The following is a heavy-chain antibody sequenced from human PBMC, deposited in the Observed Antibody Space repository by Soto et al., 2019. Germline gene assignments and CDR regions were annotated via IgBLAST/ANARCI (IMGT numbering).Heavy chain of an antibody. D-gene: IGHD2-2*01. CDR3: AKGGQLLSEGGGY. CDR1: GFTFDDYA. J-gene: IGHJ4*02. V-gene: IGHV3-9*01. Sequence: EVQLVESGGGLVQPGRSLRLSCAASGFTFDDYAMHWVRQAPGKGLEWVAGISWNSGSIGYADSVKGRFTISRDNAKNSLYLQMNSLGAEDRALYYCAKGGQLLSEGGGYWGQGTLVTVSS. CDR2: ISWNSGSI.